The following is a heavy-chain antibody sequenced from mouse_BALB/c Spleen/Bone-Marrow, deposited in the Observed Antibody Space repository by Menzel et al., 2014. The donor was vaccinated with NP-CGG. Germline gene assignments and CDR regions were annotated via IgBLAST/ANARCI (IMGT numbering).Heavy chain of an antibody. J-gene: IGHJ2*01. Sequence: VQLQQSGAELVKPGASVKLSCKASGYTFTSYWMHWVKQRPGQGLEWIGEINPSNGRTNYNEKFKSKATLTVDKSSSTPYMHLSSLTSEYSAVYYFARSYFDYWGQGTTLTGSS. CDR3: ARSYFDY. V-gene: IGHV1S81*02. CDR2: INPSNGRT. CDR1: GYTFTSYW.